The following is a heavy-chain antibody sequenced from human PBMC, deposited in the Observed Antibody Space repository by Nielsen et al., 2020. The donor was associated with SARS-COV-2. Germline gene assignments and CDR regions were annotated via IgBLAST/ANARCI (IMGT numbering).Heavy chain of an antibody. D-gene: IGHD6-13*01. CDR2: IYYSGST. V-gene: IGHV4-39*02. Sequence: SETLSLTCTVSGGSISSSSYYWGWIRQPPGKGLEWIGSIYYSGSTYYNPSLKSRVTISVDTSKNQFSLKLSSVTAADTAVYYCAREYSSSWYYYYGMDVWGQGTTVTVSS. J-gene: IGHJ6*02. CDR1: GGSISSSSYY. CDR3: AREYSSSWYYYYGMDV.